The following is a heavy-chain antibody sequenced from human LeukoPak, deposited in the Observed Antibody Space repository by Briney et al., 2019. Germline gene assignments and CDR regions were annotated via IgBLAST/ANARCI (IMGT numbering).Heavy chain of an antibody. J-gene: IGHJ4*02. CDR1: GFTFSSYA. CDR2: ISGSGGST. Sequence: GGSLRLSCAASGFTFSSYAMSWVRQAPGKGLEWVSAISGSGGSTYNADSVKGRFTISRDNSKNTLYLQMNSLRAEDTAVYYCAKARLSSGYYPFDYWGQGTLVTVSS. V-gene: IGHV3-23*01. CDR3: AKARLSSGYYPFDY. D-gene: IGHD3-22*01.